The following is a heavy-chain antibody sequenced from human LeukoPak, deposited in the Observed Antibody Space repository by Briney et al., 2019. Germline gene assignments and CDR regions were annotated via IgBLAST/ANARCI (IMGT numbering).Heavy chain of an antibody. J-gene: IGHJ4*02. CDR3: ASDLSLIVPPTTYPN. Sequence: RASVKVSCKASGYTFTGYYMHWVRQAPGQGLEWMGWINPNSGGTNYAQKFQGRVTMTRDTSISTAYMELSRLRSDDTAVYYCASDLSLIVPPTTYPNWGQGTLVTVSS. V-gene: IGHV1-2*02. CDR1: GYTFTGYY. CDR2: INPNSGGT. D-gene: IGHD1-26*01.